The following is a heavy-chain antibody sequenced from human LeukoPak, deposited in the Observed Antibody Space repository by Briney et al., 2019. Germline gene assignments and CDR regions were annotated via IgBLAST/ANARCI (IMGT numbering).Heavy chain of an antibody. D-gene: IGHD3-10*01. CDR1: GFTFNNFA. CDR3: ARELFDFDY. CDR2: ITGSGGST. Sequence: GGSLRLSCAPSGFTFNNFALTWVPQAPGKGLECVSQITGSGGSTYYADSVKGPFTISRDNSKNTLYLQMDSLRAEDTAIYYCARELFDFDYWGQGTLVTVSS. V-gene: IGHV3-23*01. J-gene: IGHJ4*02.